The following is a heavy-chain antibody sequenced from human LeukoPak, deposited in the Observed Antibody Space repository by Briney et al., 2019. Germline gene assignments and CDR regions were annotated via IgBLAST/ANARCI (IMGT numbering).Heavy chain of an antibody. CDR1: GGTFSSYA. CDR2: IIPIFGTA. Sequence: SVKVSCKASGGTFSSYAISWVRQAPGQGLEWMGGIIPIFGTANYAQKFQGRVTMTRDTSISTAYMELSRLRSDDTAVYYCARDPLSSGYYSDRQTTLDYWGQGTLVTVSS. CDR3: ARDPLSSGYYSDRQTTLDY. D-gene: IGHD3-22*01. V-gene: IGHV1-69*05. J-gene: IGHJ4*02.